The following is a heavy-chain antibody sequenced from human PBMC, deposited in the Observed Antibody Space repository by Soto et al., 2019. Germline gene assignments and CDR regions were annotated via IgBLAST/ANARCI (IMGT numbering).Heavy chain of an antibody. CDR3: ARGKGMDV. V-gene: IGHV3-21*01. Sequence: PGGSLRLSCAASGFTFSSYSMNWVRQAPGKGLEWVSSISSGSSYIYYADSVKGRFTISRDNAKNSLYLQMNSLRAEDTAVYYCARGKGMDVWGQGTTVTGSS. CDR1: GFTFSSYS. J-gene: IGHJ6*02. CDR2: ISSGSSYI.